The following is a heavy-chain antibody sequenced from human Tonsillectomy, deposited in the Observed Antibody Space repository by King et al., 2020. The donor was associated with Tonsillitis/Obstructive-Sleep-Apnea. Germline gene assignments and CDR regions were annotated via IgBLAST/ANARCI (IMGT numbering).Heavy chain of an antibody. Sequence: VQLVESGGGLVQPGGSLRLSCAASGFTFSSYSMNWVRQAPGKGREWVAYISSSSSTIYYADSLKGRFTISRDNAKNSLYLQMNSLRDEDTAVYYCARAHEYYDFWSGYYYYYMDVWGKGTTVTVSS. J-gene: IGHJ6*03. D-gene: IGHD3-3*01. V-gene: IGHV3-48*02. CDR2: ISSSSSTI. CDR1: GFTFSSYS. CDR3: ARAHEYYDFWSGYYYYYMDV.